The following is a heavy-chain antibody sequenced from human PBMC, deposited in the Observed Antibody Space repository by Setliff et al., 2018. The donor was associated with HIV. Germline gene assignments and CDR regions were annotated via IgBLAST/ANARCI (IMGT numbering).Heavy chain of an antibody. Sequence: PSETLSLTCNVSGGSISSGGFYWNWIRQHPGKGLEWIGYIYNSGRTYYSPSLQSRLTISVDTSKNQLSLKLTSVTAADTAVYYCARLTYYYDTSGPAAAFDIWGQGTMVTVSS. CDR3: ARLTYYYDTSGPAAAFDI. CDR1: GGSISSGGFY. D-gene: IGHD3-22*01. V-gene: IGHV4-31*03. J-gene: IGHJ3*02. CDR2: IYNSGRT.